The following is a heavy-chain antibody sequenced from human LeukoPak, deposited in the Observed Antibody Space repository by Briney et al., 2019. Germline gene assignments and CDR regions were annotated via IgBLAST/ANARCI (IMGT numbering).Heavy chain of an antibody. CDR1: GITFRNAW. J-gene: IGHJ4*02. CDR2: IKSKGDGGTT. V-gene: IGHV3-15*01. CDR3: STAGFN. Sequence: GGSLRLSCAASGITFRNAWMSWVRQAPGKGLEWVGRIKSKGDGGTTDYAAPVKGRFTISRDDSQNTLYLQMSSLKTEHTAVYYCSTAGFNWGQGTLVTVSS.